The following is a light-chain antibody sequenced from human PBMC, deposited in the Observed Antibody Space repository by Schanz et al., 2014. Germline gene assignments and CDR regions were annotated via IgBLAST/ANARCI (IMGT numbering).Light chain of an antibody. CDR3: QQYNSYSPWT. V-gene: IGKV1-9*01. J-gene: IGKJ1*01. CDR2: AAS. CDR1: QGISSY. Sequence: IQLTQSPSSLSASVGDRVTITCRASQGISSYLAWYQQKPGKAPKLLIYAASTLQSGVPSMFSGSGSGTDFTLTISSLQPEDFATYYCQQYNSYSPWTFGQGTKVEIK.